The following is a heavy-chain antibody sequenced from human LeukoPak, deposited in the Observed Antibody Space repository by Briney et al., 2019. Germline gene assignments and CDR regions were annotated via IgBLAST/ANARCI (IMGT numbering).Heavy chain of an antibody. Sequence: PGGSLRLSCVPSAFTFNNHKMDSVRQAGGNGLEWLSYIRGSGDAIFYADSVQGRFTSSRDKAKNSVYLQMNSLRAEDTAVYYWARTYGSGSLDYGGQGTLVTVSS. V-gene: IGHV3-48*03. CDR1: AFTFNNHK. CDR3: ARTYGSGSLDY. D-gene: IGHD2-15*01. J-gene: IGHJ4*02. CDR2: IRGSGDAI.